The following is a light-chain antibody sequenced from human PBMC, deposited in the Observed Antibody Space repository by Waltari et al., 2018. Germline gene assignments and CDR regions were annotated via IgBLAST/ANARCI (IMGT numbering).Light chain of an antibody. CDR3: QQYGSSVMYT. Sequence: VLTQPPGTLSLSTGESTTLSCRASQSLTKRYLAWYQQKPGQAPRLLIYGASSRAAGIPDRFSGSGSGTDFTLTISRLEPEEFAVYYCQQYGSSVMYTFGQGTKLEIK. J-gene: IGKJ2*01. CDR1: QSLTKRY. CDR2: GAS. V-gene: IGKV3-20*01.